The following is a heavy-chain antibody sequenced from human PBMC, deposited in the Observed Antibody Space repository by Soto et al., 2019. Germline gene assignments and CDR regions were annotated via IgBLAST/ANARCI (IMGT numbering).Heavy chain of an antibody. CDR1: GFTFSSYA. V-gene: IGHV3-23*01. CDR3: AKTLRDQYYYYYGMDV. Sequence: PVGSLRLSCAASGFTFSSYAMSWVRQAPGKGLEWVSAISGSGGSTYYADSVKGRFTISRDNSKNTLYLQMNSLRAEDTAVYYCAKTLRDQYYYYYGMDVWGQGTTVTVSS. CDR2: ISGSGGST. D-gene: IGHD5-12*01. J-gene: IGHJ6*02.